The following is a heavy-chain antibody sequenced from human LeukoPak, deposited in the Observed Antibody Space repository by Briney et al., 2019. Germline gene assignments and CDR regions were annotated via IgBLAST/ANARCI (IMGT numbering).Heavy chain of an antibody. D-gene: IGHD4-17*01. CDR3: AKAALYGDYYFDY. V-gene: IGHV3-23*01. CDR1: GFTFSSYA. J-gene: IGHJ4*02. Sequence: GGSLRLSCAASGFTFSSYAMSWVRQAPGKGLEWVSAISGSGGSTYYADSVKGRLTISRDNSKNTLYLQMNSPRAEDTAVYYCAKAALYGDYYFDYWGQGTLVTVSS. CDR2: ISGSGGST.